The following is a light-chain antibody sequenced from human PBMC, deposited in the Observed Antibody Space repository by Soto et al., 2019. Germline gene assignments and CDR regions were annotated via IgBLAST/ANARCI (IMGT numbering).Light chain of an antibody. CDR1: QSVSSSY. J-gene: IGKJ5*01. Sequence: EIVMTQSPGTLSLSPGERATLSCRASQSVSSSYLAWYQQKPGQAPRLLIYGASSRATGIPSRFSGSASGTDFTLTISSLEPEDFAVYYCQQRSKWPISCGQGTRVEI. CDR2: GAS. CDR3: QQRSKWPIS. V-gene: IGKV3D-20*02.